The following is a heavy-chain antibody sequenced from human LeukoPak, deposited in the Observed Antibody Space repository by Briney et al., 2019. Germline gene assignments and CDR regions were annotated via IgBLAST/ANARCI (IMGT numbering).Heavy chain of an antibody. V-gene: IGHV3-23*01. D-gene: IGHD2-2*01. CDR2: LGRSGENK. CDR3: VKDRPCETCMPMDA. CDR1: GFSFSGYS. Sequence: GGSLRLSCGASGFSFSGYSMSWLRQAPGKGLEWVAGLGRSGENKYYADSVKGRFTISRDNSEDTVSLQMHSLRAEDTAIYYCVKDRPCETCMPMDAWGQGTTVTVSS. J-gene: IGHJ6*02.